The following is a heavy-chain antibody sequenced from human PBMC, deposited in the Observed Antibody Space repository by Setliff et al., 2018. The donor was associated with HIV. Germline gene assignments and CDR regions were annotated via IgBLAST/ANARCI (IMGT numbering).Heavy chain of an antibody. CDR3: ARAHFLVAMTRNWFDP. V-gene: IGHV1-2*06. CDR1: GYTFTDFY. CDR2: INPKSGVA. J-gene: IGHJ5*02. D-gene: IGHD5-12*01. Sequence: ASVKVSCKASGYTFTDFYIHWVRQAPGQGLEWIGRINPKSGVADYLKKFQGRVTMTTDTSTNTAHMELIRPRFDDTAVYYRARAHFLVAMTRNWFDPWGQGTLVTVSS.